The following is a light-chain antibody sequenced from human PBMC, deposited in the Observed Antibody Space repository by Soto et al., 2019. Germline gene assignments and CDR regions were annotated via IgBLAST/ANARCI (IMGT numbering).Light chain of an antibody. J-gene: IGKJ1*01. CDR1: QSVFHRPNNKNY. V-gene: IGKV4-1*01. Sequence: DIVMTQSPDSLAVSVGERATINCKSSQSVFHRPNNKNYLAWYQQKPGQPPKLLIYWASTRESGVPDRFSGSGSGTDFTLTISRLQAEDVAVYYCQQDSIIPWTFGQGTKVAIK. CDR3: QQDSIIPWT. CDR2: WAS.